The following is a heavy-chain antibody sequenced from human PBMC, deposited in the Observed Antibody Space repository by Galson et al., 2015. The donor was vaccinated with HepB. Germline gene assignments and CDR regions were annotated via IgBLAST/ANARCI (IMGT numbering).Heavy chain of an antibody. J-gene: IGHJ3*02. CDR1: GFDFSSYV. CDR2: IGTAGDP. V-gene: IGHV3-13*05. D-gene: IGHD3-10*01. Sequence: FLGVSCVDQGFDFSSYVMQWVREAKGKGLEWVSAIGTAGDPYYPGSVKGRFTISRENAKNSLYLQMNSLRAGDTAVYYCARAGIDGFAFDIWGQGTMVTVSS. CDR3: ARAGIDGFAFDI.